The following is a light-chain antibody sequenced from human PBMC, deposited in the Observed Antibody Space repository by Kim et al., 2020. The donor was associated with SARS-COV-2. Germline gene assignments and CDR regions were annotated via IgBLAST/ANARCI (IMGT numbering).Light chain of an antibody. CDR3: LQDYDYPFT. CDR2: AAS. J-gene: IGKJ3*01. CDR1: QGLRND. V-gene: IGKV1-6*01. Sequence: ASVGDRVPITCRASQGLRNDLGWYQQKPGKAPKLLIYAASSLQSGVPSRFSGSGSGTDFTLTISSLQPEDFATYYCLQDYDYPFTFGPGTKVDIK.